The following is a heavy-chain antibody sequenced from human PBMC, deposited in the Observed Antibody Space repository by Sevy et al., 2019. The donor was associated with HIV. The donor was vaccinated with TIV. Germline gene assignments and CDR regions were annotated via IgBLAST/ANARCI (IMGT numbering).Heavy chain of an antibody. V-gene: IGHV4-61*08. CDR1: GGSVSSGDYY. D-gene: IGHD6-13*01. Sequence: SETLSLTCAVSGGSVSSGDYYWSWIRQPPGKGLEWIGYVSYIGSTNYSPSLKSRLTISVDTSRNQFSLKLNSVTAADTAVYDCARDRIAAAGGHFDYWGQGILVTVSS. CDR3: ARDRIAAAGGHFDY. J-gene: IGHJ4*02. CDR2: VSYIGST.